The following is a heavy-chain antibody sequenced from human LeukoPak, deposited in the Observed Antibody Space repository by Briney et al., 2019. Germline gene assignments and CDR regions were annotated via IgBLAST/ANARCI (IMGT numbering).Heavy chain of an antibody. CDR3: ARGVVVPAAIWFDP. V-gene: IGHV4-31*03. CDR1: GGSISSGGYY. J-gene: IGHJ5*02. D-gene: IGHD2-2*01. CDR2: IYYSGST. Sequence: SETLSLTCTVSGGSISSGGYYWSWIRQHPGKGLEWIVYIYYSGSTYYNPSLKSRVTISVDTSKNQFSLKLSSVTAADTAVYYCARGVVVPAAIWFDPWGQGTLVTVSS.